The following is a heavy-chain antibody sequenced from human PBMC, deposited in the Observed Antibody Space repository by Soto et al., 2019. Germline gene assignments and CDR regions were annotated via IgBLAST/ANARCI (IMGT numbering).Heavy chain of an antibody. J-gene: IGHJ5*01. Sequence: PSETLSLTCTVSGDSITSGDHYWSWVRQPPGKGLEWIGYIFYSGSTYYKASLKSRVTISLDMSRNQFSLKLTSVTAADTAVYYCARAEVAVAGSGWFDAWGHGTLVTVSS. D-gene: IGHD6-19*01. CDR3: ARAEVAVAGSGWFDA. CDR2: IFYSGST. CDR1: GDSITSGDHY. V-gene: IGHV4-30-4*01.